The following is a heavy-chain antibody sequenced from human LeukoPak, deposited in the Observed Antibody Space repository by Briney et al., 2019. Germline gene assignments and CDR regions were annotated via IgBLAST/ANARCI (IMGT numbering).Heavy chain of an antibody. CDR3: ARVGNTVWFGELSPYFNY. CDR2: SGST. V-gene: IGHV4-59*01. CDR1: GGSISSYY. Sequence: SETLSLTCTVSGGSISSYYWSWIRQSPGKGLEWIGYSGSTNYNPSLKSQVIISVDTSKNQFSLKLSSVTAADTAVYYCARVGNTVWFGELSPYFNYWGQGTLVTVSS. D-gene: IGHD3-10*01. J-gene: IGHJ4*02.